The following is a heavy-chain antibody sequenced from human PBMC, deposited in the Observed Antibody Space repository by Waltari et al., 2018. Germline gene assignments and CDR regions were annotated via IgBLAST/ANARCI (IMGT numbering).Heavy chain of an antibody. J-gene: IGHJ3*02. D-gene: IGHD2-21*02. CDR3: ARVIVVVTANDAFDI. Sequence: QVQLVESGGGVVQPGRSLRLSCAASGFTFSSYAMHWVRPAPGKGLEWVAVISYDGSNKYYADSVKGRFTISRDNSKNTLYLQMNSLRAEDTAVYYCARVIVVVTANDAFDIWGQGTMVTVSS. V-gene: IGHV3-30*01. CDR1: GFTFSSYA. CDR2: ISYDGSNK.